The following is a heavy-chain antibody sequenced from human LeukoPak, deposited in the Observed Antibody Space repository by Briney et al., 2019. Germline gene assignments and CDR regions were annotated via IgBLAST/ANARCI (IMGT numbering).Heavy chain of an antibody. D-gene: IGHD3-22*01. V-gene: IGHV4-34*01. CDR3: ARIFYYDSSGYYSYYFDY. Sequence: SETLSLTCAVYGGSFSGYYWSWIRQPPGKGLEWIGEISHSGSTNYNPSLKSRVTISVDTSKNQFSLKLSSVTAADTAVYYCARIFYYDSSGYYSYYFDYWGQGTLVTVSS. CDR2: ISHSGST. J-gene: IGHJ4*02. CDR1: GGSFSGYY.